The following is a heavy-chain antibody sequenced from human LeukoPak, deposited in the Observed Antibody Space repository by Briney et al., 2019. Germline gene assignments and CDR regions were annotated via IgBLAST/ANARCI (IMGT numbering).Heavy chain of an antibody. V-gene: IGHV4-59*01. CDR1: GGSIRSYY. J-gene: IGHJ6*02. CDR2: IYYSGST. Sequence: SETLSLTCTVSGGSIRSYYWSWIRQPPGKGLEWIGYIYYSGSTNYNPSLKSRVTISVDTSKNQFSLKLSSVTAADTAVYYCARTRAYYYYYGMDVWGQGTTVTVSS. CDR3: ARTRAYYYYYGMDV.